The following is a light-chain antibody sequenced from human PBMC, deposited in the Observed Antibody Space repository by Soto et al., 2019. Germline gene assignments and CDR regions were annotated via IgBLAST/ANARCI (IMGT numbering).Light chain of an antibody. V-gene: IGLV2-14*01. CDR2: EVS. Sequence: QSALTQPASVSGSPGQSITISCTGTSSDVGGSNYVSWYQQHPGKAPKLRIYEVSNRPAGVSNRFAGSKSGNTASLTISGLQAEDEADYYCSSYTSSSPDDFVTGTNVTVL. CDR1: SSDVGGSNY. CDR3: SSYTSSSPDD. J-gene: IGLJ1*01.